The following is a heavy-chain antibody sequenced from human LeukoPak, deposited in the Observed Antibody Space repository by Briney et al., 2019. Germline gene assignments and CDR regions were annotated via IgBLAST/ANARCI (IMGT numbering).Heavy chain of an antibody. CDR2: INHSGST. CDR3: ARLERLLPDY. J-gene: IGHJ4*02. V-gene: IGHV4-34*01. D-gene: IGHD1-1*01. Sequence: SETLSLTCAVYGGSFSGYYWSWIRQPPGKGLEWIGEINHSGSTNYNPSLKSRVTISVDTSKNQFSLKLSSVTAADTAVYYCARLERLLPDYWGQGTLVTVSS. CDR1: GGSFSGYY.